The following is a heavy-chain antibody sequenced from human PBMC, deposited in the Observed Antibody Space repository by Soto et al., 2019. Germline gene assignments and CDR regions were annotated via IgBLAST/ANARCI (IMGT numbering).Heavy chain of an antibody. CDR3: AAVRVVTTWPGGIFDY. Sequence: SETLSLTCAVSGYSISNGYYWAWIRQPPGKGLEWIGSLYSGTTYYNPALKSRIFISGDMYKSKFSLNLNSVTATDTATYYCAAVRVVTTWPGGIFDYWGQGTLLPVSS. CDR1: GYSISNGYY. D-gene: IGHD2-21*02. V-gene: IGHV4-38-2*01. CDR2: LYSGTT. J-gene: IGHJ4*02.